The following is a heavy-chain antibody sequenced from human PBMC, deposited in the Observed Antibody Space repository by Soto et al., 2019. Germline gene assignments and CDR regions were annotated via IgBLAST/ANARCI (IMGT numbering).Heavy chain of an antibody. D-gene: IGHD3-10*01. CDR2: VNPIVSMS. CDR1: GDTFNFYS. CDR3: ASSYGSIYRAFHY. Sequence: QVQLVQSGAEVTRPGSSVKVSCKASGDTFNFYSINWVRQAPGLGLEGLGRVNPIVSMSDYAQKFQCRVTMHADKASRKAYLDLSRLTSEDTAIYYCASSYGSIYRAFHYWGQGALVTVS. J-gene: IGHJ4*02. V-gene: IGHV1-69*02.